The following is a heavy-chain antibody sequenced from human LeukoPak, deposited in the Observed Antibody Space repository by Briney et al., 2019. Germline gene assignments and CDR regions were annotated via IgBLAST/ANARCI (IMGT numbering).Heavy chain of an antibody. CDR1: GYTFTSYG. Sequence: ASVKVSCTASGYTFTSYGISWARQAPGQGLEWMGRINPNSGDTNYAQKFQGRVTMTRDTSINTAYMELSRLRSDDTAVYYCARVSSPLQYNWFDPWGQETLVAVSS. CDR2: INPNSGDT. J-gene: IGHJ5*02. CDR3: ARVSSPLQYNWFDP. D-gene: IGHD1-14*01. V-gene: IGHV1-2*06.